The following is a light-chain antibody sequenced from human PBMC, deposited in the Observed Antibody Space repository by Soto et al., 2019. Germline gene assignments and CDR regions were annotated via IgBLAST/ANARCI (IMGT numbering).Light chain of an antibody. CDR2: ENN. J-gene: IGLJ1*01. V-gene: IGLV1-51*02. Sequence: QSVLTQPPSVSAAPGQKVTISCSESSSNIGNNYVSWYQQLPGTAPKLLIYENNKRPSGIPGRFSGSKSGTSATLGITGLQTGDEADYYCGTWDSSLSAYVFGTGTKVTVL. CDR1: SSNIGNNY. CDR3: GTWDSSLSAYV.